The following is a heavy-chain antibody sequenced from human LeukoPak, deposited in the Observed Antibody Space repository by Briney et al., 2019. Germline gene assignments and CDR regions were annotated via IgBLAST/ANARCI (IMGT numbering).Heavy chain of an antibody. Sequence: PSETLSLTYTVSGGSISSYYLSWIRQPPGKGLEWIGEINHSGSTNYNPSLKSLVTISVDTSKNQFSLKLSSVTAADTAVYYCARDKPGYCSGGSCYRKDKYYYYSYMDVWGKGTTVTVSS. CDR2: INHSGST. D-gene: IGHD2-15*01. CDR1: GGSISSYY. V-gene: IGHV4-34*01. J-gene: IGHJ6*03. CDR3: ARDKPGYCSGGSCYRKDKYYYYSYMDV.